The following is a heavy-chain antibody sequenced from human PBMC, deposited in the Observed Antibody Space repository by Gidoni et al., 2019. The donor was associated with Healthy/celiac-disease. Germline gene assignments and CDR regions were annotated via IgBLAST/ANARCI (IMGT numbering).Heavy chain of an antibody. CDR3: AREIDELGVDY. CDR1: GGSISRGGYC. Sequence: VQLQESGPGLVKPSQTLSITCTVSGGSISRGGYCWSWIRQHPGKGLEWIGYIYYSGSTYYNPSLKSRVTISVDTSKNQFSLKLSSVTAADTAVYYCAREIDELGVDYWGQGTLVTVSS. CDR2: IYYSGST. V-gene: IGHV4-31*03. D-gene: IGHD1-26*01. J-gene: IGHJ4*02.